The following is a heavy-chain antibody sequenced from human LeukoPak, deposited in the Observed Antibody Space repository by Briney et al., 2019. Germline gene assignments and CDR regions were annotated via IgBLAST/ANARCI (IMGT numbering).Heavy chain of an antibody. CDR2: ISYDGSNK. CDR3: AKLICTCCYVKDDY. CDR1: GFIFGSYG. D-gene: IGHD2-2*01. J-gene: IGHJ4*02. V-gene: IGHV3-30*18. Sequence: QAGGSLRLSCAASGFIFGSYGMHWVRQAPGKGLEWVAVISYDGSNKFYGESVKGRFTISRDNSKNTLYLQMNSLRAEDTAVYYCAKLICTCCYVKDDYWGQGTLVTVSS.